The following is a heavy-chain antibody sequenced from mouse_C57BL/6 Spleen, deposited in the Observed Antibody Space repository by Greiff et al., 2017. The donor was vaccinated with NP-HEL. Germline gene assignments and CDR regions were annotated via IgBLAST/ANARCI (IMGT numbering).Heavy chain of an antibody. CDR1: GFTFSSYA. CDR3: ARGGYGSTLFAY. J-gene: IGHJ3*01. Sequence: EVQRVESGGGLVKPGGSLKLSCAASGFTFSSYAMSWVRQTPEKRLEWVATISDGGSYTYYPDNVKGRFTISRDNAKNNLYLQMSHLKSEDTAMYYCARGGYGSTLFAYWGQGTLVTVSA. D-gene: IGHD1-1*01. CDR2: ISDGGSYT. V-gene: IGHV5-4*01.